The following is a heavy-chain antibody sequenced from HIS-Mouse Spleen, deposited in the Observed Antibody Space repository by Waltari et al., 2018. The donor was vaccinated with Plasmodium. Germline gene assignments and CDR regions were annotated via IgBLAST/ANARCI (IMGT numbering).Heavy chain of an antibody. CDR3: ARSIAATVTFYFDY. CDR1: GGSISRGGYY. V-gene: IGHV4-31*03. CDR2: IYYSGST. D-gene: IGHD6-13*01. Sequence: QVQLQESGPGLVKPSQTLSLTCTVSGGSISRGGYYWSWIRQHPGKGLAWIGYIYYSGSTYYNPSLKSRVTISVDTSKNQFSLKLSSVTAADTAVYYCARSIAATVTFYFDYWGQGTLVTVSS. J-gene: IGHJ4*02.